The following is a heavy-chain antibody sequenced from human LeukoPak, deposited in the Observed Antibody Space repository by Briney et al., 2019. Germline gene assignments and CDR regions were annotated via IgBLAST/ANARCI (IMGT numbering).Heavy chain of an antibody. D-gene: IGHD6-13*01. CDR3: AKTYSSSRAHYYYYYYMDV. CDR1: GFTFNTYG. J-gene: IGHJ6*03. V-gene: IGHV3-23*01. CDR2: ISGSGST. Sequence: GGTLRLSCAASGFTFNTYGMSWVRQAPGKGLEWVSSISGSGSTYYADSVKGRFTISRDNSKNTLYLQMNSLRVEDSAVYYCAKTYSSSRAHYYYYYYMDVWGKGTTVTISS.